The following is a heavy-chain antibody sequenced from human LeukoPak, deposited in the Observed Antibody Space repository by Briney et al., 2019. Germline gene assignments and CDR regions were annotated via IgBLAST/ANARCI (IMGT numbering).Heavy chain of an antibody. Sequence: ASVKVSYKASGYTFTGYYMHWVRQAPGQGLEWMGWINPNSGGTNYAQKFQGRVTMTRDTSISTAYMELSRLRSDDTAVYYCARDSRAYQGNGFDYWGQGTLVTVSS. CDR3: ARDSRAYQGNGFDY. CDR1: GYTFTGYY. CDR2: INPNSGGT. J-gene: IGHJ4*02. D-gene: IGHD2-21*01. V-gene: IGHV1-2*02.